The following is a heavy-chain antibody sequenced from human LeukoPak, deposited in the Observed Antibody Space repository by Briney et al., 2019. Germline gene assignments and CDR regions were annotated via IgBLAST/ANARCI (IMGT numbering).Heavy chain of an antibody. CDR3: ARGSVPYRSDGYFDY. Sequence: GGSLRLSCAASGFPFSDYYMTWLRQAPGKGLEWVSYISSSSSYTNYADSVKGRFTISRDNAKNSLFLQMNSLRAEDTAVYYCARGSVPYRSDGYFDYWGQGTLVTVSA. D-gene: IGHD3-16*01. V-gene: IGHV3-11*06. J-gene: IGHJ4*02. CDR1: GFPFSDYY. CDR2: ISSSSSYT.